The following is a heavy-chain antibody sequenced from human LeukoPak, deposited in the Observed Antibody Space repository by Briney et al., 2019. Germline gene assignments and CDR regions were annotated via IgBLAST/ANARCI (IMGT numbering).Heavy chain of an antibody. CDR2: IHRSGST. CDR1: GGSISSDNW. J-gene: IGHJ4*02. V-gene: IGHV4-4*02. Sequence: SETLSLTCSVSGGSISSDNWWNWIRQPPGKGLEWIGEIHRSGSTNCNPSLKSRVTISLDKSRNQFSLKVSSVTAADTAVYYCARRDYYGSTGYWDSWGQGTPVTVSS. CDR3: ARRDYYGSTGYWDS. D-gene: IGHD3-22*01.